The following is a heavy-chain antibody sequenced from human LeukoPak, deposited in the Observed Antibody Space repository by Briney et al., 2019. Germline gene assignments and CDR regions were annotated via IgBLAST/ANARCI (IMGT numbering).Heavy chain of an antibody. CDR3: AKGDFTHRGIQLWLAYFDY. CDR2: RSYDGSNK. Sequence: GRSLRLSCAASGFTFSIYCVRWVRQAPGEGLGWVAFRSYDGSNKYYADSVKGRFTISRDNSKNTLYLQMNSLRAEDTAVYYCAKGDFTHRGIQLWLAYFDYWGQGTLVTVSS. V-gene: IGHV3-30*18. CDR1: GFTFSIYC. J-gene: IGHJ4*02. D-gene: IGHD5-18*01.